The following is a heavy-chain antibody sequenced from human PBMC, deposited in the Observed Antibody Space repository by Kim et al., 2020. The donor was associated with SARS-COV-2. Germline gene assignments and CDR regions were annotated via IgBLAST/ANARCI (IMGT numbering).Heavy chain of an antibody. J-gene: IGHJ4*02. D-gene: IGHD1-1*01. CDR1: GFTFSSYW. CDR2: VNSDGSST. Sequence: GGSLRLSCVASGFTFSSYWMHWVRQAPGKGLVWVSRVNSDGSSTSYADSVKGRFTISRDNARNTLYLQMNSLRAEDTAVYYCASLSTGYRWDKFDYWGQGTLVTVSS. V-gene: IGHV3-74*01. CDR3: ASLSTGYRWDKFDY.